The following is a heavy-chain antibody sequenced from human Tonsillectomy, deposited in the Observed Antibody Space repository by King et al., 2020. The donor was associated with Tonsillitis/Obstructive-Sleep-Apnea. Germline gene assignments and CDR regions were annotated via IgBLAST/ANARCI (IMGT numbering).Heavy chain of an antibody. D-gene: IGHD3-22*01. V-gene: IGHV5-51*01. CDR2: IYPGDSDV. J-gene: IGHJ6*03. CDR1: GYRFYTYW. CDR3: ARREYSCGYEINSYYYMDV. Sequence: QLVQSGAEVKNPGESLRISCRASGYRFYTYWIGWVRQMPGKGLEWMGIIYPGDSDVRYSPSFQGQVTFSVDKSITTAYLQWNTLKASDTAIYYCARREYSCGYEINSYYYMDVWGKGTTVTVSS.